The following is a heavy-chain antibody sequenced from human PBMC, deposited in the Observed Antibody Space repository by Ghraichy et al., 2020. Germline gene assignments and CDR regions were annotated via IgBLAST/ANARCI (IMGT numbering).Heavy chain of an antibody. J-gene: IGHJ6*02. D-gene: IGHD2-2*01. CDR3: AASSTSCYGLCHYYGMDV. V-gene: IGHV1-58*02. CDR1: GFTFTNSA. Sequence: TSVKVSCKASGFTFTNSAMQWVRQARGQRLEWIGWIVVGSGNTNYAQKFQERVTITRDMSTSTAYMELSSLRSEDTAVYYCAASSTSCYGLCHYYGMDVWGQGTSVTVTS. CDR2: IVVGSGNT.